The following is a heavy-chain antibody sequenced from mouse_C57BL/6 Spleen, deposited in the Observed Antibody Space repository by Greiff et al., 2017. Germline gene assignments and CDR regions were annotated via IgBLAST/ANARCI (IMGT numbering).Heavy chain of an antibody. D-gene: IGHD1-1*01. CDR1: GYAFTNYL. Sequence: QVQLKESGAELVRPGTSVKVSCKASGYAFTNYLIEWVKQRPGQGLEWIGVINPGSGGTNYNEKFKGKATLTADKSSSTAYMQLSSLTSEDSAVYFCARSRTVVDYLDYWGQGTTLTVSS. CDR2: INPGSGGT. V-gene: IGHV1-54*01. J-gene: IGHJ2*01. CDR3: ARSRTVVDYLDY.